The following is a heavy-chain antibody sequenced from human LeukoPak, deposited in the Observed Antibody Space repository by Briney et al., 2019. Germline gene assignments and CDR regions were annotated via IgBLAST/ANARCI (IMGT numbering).Heavy chain of an antibody. CDR3: ARRACAYTHPYDY. D-gene: IGHD3-16*01. J-gene: IGHJ4*02. V-gene: IGHV3-53*01. CDR2: IYSDGST. CDR1: GLTVSSNS. Sequence: GGSLRLSCAASGLTVSSNSMSWVRQAPGKGLEWVSFIYSDGSTYYADSVKGRFTISRDNSKNTLYPQMNSLRADDTAVYYCARRACAYTHPYDYWGQGTLVTVSS.